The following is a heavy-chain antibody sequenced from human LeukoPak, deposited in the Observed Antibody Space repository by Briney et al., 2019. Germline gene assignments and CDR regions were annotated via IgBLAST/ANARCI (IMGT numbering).Heavy chain of an antibody. CDR3: AREGDSSSWYDWFDP. D-gene: IGHD6-13*01. Sequence: GRSLRLSCAASGFTFSSYWMSWVRQAPGKGLEWVANIKQDGSEKYYVDSVKGRFTISRDNAKNSLYLQMNSLRAEDTAVYYCAREGDSSSWYDWFDPWGQGTLVTVSS. CDR2: IKQDGSEK. V-gene: IGHV3-7*01. J-gene: IGHJ5*02. CDR1: GFTFSSYW.